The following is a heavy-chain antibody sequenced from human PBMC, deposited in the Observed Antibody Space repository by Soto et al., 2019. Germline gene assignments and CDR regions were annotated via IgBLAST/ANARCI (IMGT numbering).Heavy chain of an antibody. CDR2: ISTSSIEI. V-gene: IGHV3-21*06. J-gene: IGHJ3*01. Sequence: EVQLVESGGGLVMPEESLRLSCAASGFTFIGYNMKWVRQAPGKGLEWVASISTSSIEIFYSDLVRGRFTIFRDNARNSLYLQMNCMRVEDTAVYDCATIGDHDGFDVWGQGTTVTVPS. CDR1: GFTFIGYN. CDR3: ATIGDHDGFDV. D-gene: IGHD2-21*01.